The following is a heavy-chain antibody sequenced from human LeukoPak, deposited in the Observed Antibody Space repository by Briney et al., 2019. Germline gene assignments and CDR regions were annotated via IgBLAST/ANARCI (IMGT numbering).Heavy chain of an antibody. CDR3: AKASPYSSSSYYFDY. Sequence: GGSLRLSCAASGFTFSSYAMSWVRQAPGKGLEWVSAISGSGGSTFYADSVKGRFTISRDNSKNTLYLQMNSLRAEDTAVYYCAKASPYSSSSYYFDYWGQGTLVTVSS. J-gene: IGHJ4*02. CDR2: ISGSGGST. CDR1: GFTFSSYA. V-gene: IGHV3-23*01. D-gene: IGHD6-13*01.